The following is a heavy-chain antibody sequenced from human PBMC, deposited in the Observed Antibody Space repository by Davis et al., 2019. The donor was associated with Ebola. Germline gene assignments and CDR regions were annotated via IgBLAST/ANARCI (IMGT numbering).Heavy chain of an antibody. V-gene: IGHV3-23*01. CDR3: AKGSVTIFGVAPDYYGMDV. J-gene: IGHJ6*04. CDR1: GFTFSNYG. D-gene: IGHD3-3*01. Sequence: GGSLRLSCAGSGFTFSNYGMNWVRQAPGKGLEWVAGISDSGGSTHYADSVKGRFTISRDNSKNTLYLQMNSLRAEDTAVYYCAKGSVTIFGVAPDYYGMDVWGKGTTVTVSS. CDR2: ISDSGGST.